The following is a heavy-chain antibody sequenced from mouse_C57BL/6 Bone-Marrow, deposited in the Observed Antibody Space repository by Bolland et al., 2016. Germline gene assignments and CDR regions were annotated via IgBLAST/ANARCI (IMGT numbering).Heavy chain of an antibody. Sequence: DSYTNYNQKFKGKSTLTVDKSSSTAYMQLSSLTSEDSAVYSCARNDYDYDGFAYWGQGTLV. CDR3: ARNDYDYDGFAY. D-gene: IGHD2-4*01. CDR2: DSYT. J-gene: IGHJ3*01. V-gene: IGHV1-69*01.